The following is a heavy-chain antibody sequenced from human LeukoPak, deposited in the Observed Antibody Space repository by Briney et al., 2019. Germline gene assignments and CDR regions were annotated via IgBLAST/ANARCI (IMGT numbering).Heavy chain of an antibody. Sequence: SGGSLRLSCAASGFIFTSYWMSWVRQTPEKGLEWVANMKPDGSEKYYVDSVKGRFTISRDNAKNSVYLQMNSLRVEDTAVYYCARSTSISPNYFDPWGQGTLVTVSS. CDR2: MKPDGSEK. CDR3: ARSTSISPNYFDP. CDR1: GFIFTSYW. D-gene: IGHD1-14*01. J-gene: IGHJ5*02. V-gene: IGHV3-7*01.